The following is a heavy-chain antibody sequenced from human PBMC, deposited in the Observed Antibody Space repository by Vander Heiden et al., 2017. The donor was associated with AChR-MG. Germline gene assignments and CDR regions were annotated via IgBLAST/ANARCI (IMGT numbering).Heavy chain of an antibody. CDR3: ARSSYGDSQAFDI. CDR2: ISYDGSNK. V-gene: IGHV3-30-3*01. Sequence: QVQLVESGGGVVQPGRSLRLSCAASGFTCSGYAMHWVRQAPGKGLEWVAVISYDGSNKYYADSVKGRFTISRDNSKNTLYLQMNSLRAEDTAVYYCARSSYGDSQAFDIWGQGTMVTVSS. J-gene: IGHJ3*02. D-gene: IGHD4-17*01. CDR1: GFTCSGYA.